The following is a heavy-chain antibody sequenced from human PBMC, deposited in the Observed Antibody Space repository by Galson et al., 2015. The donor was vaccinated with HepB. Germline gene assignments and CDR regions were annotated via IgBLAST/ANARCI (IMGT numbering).Heavy chain of an antibody. Sequence: SLRLSCAASGITFSSYGMHWVRQAPGKGLEWVTFISYDGSNKYYADSVKGRFIISRDNSENTLYLQMSSLTPEDTAVYYCAKNMVPNYYYYSHMDVWGEGTTVTVSS. CDR1: GITFSSYG. CDR2: ISYDGSNK. V-gene: IGHV3-30*18. J-gene: IGHJ6*03. CDR3: AKNMVPNYYYYSHMDV. D-gene: IGHD3-10*01.